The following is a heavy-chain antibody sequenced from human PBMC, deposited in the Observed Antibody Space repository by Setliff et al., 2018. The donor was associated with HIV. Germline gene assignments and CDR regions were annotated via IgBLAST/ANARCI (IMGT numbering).Heavy chain of an antibody. CDR2: IFYGGRT. J-gene: IGHJ3*02. CDR1: GGSISTSSFS. Sequence: SETLSLTCTVSGGSISTSSFSWGWVRQSPGRGLEWIGSIFYGGRTYYNPSLRSRLTMSVDTSKIQSSLELRSLTAADTAVYYGARGYGGTYYSDSSGYYYKVDAFDIWGQGTVVTVSS. CDR3: ARGYGGTYYSDSSGYYYKVDAFDI. V-gene: IGHV4-39*07. D-gene: IGHD3-22*01.